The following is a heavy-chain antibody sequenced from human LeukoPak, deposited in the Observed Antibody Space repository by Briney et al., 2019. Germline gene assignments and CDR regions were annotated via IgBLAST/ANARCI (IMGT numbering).Heavy chain of an antibody. CDR1: GGSTSSYY. CDR2: IYYSGST. CDR3: ARESITGTTDY. Sequence: SETLSLTCTVSGGSTSSYYWSWIRQPPGKGLEWIGYIYYSGSTNYNPSLKSRVTISVDTSKNQFSLKLSSVTAADTAVYYCARESITGTTDYWVQGTLVTVSS. J-gene: IGHJ4*02. V-gene: IGHV4-59*01. D-gene: IGHD1-7*01.